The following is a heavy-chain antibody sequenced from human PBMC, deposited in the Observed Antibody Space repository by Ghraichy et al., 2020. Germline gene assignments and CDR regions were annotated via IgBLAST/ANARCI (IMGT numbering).Heavy chain of an antibody. J-gene: IGHJ6*02. D-gene: IGHD6-19*01. CDR2: IKQDETEK. Sequence: GGSLRLSCAGSGFTFSSYWMTWVRQAPGKGLEWVANIKQDETEKYYVDSVKGRFTISRDNAKNSLSLQMNSLRAEDTAVYYCAREVIGWYYGMDVWGPGTTVTVSS. CDR1: GFTFSSYW. CDR3: AREVIGWYYGMDV. V-gene: IGHV3-7*01.